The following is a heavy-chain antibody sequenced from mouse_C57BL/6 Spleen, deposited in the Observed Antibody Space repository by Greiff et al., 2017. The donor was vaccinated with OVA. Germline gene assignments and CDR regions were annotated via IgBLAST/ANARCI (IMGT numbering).Heavy chain of an antibody. CDR1: GYAFSSYW. J-gene: IGHJ4*01. Sequence: QVQLKESGAELVKPGASVKISCKASGYAFSSYWMNWVKQRPGKGLEWIGQIYPGDGDTNYNGKFKGKATLTADKSSSTAYMQLSSLTSEDSAVYFCARERPYYAMDYWGQGTSVTVSS. CDR3: ARERPYYAMDY. V-gene: IGHV1-80*01. CDR2: IYPGDGDT.